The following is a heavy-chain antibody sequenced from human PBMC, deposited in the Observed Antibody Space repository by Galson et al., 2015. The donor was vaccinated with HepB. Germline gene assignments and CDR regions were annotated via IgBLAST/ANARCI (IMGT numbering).Heavy chain of an antibody. CDR1: GFTFSGSA. CDR2: IRSKANSYAT. V-gene: IGHV3-73*01. J-gene: IGHJ5*02. Sequence: SLRLSCAASGFTFSGSAMHWVRQASGKGLEWVGRIRSKANSYATAYAASVKGRFTISRDDSKNTAYLQMNSLKTEDTAVYYCTRHLSWFEPWGQGTLVTVSS. CDR3: TRHLSWFEP.